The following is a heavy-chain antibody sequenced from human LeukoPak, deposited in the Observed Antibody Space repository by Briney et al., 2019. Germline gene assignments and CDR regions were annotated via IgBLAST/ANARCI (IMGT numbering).Heavy chain of an antibody. CDR1: GFIFSSYS. J-gene: IGHJ4*02. V-gene: IGHV3-48*01. D-gene: IGHD4-17*01. Sequence: GGSLRLSCEASGFIFSSYSMNWVRQAPGKGLEWISYISSSSTNIHYADSVKGRFTISRDNAKNSLYLQMNSLRAEDTAVYYCAREGADYGDYVFDYWGQGTLVTASS. CDR3: AREGADYGDYVFDY. CDR2: ISSSSTNI.